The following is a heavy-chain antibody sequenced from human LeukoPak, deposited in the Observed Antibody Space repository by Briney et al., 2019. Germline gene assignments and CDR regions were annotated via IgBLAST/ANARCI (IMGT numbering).Heavy chain of an antibody. D-gene: IGHD3-9*01. CDR2: INTNTGNP. CDR1: GYTFTSYA. Sequence: GASVKVSCKASGYTFTSYAMNWVRQAPGQGLEWMGWINTNTGNPTYAQGFTGRFVFSLDTSVSTAYLQISSLKAEDTAVYYCARESRADFDWFPRGSNHFDYWSQGTLVTVSS. V-gene: IGHV7-4-1*02. CDR3: ARESRADFDWFPRGSNHFDY. J-gene: IGHJ4*02.